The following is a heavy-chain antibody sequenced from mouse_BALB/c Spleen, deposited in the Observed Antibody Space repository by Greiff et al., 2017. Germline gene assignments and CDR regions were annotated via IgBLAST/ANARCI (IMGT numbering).Heavy chain of an antibody. J-gene: IGHJ4*01. Sequence: EVQLVESGPSLVKPSQTLSLTCSVTGDSITSGYWNWIRKFPGNKLEYMGYISYSGSTYYNPSLKSRISITRDTSKNQYYLQLNSVTTEDTATYYCARYVLRGYAMDYWGQGTSVTVSS. D-gene: IGHD1-1*01. CDR1: GDSITSGY. V-gene: IGHV3-8*02. CDR3: ARYVLRGYAMDY. CDR2: ISYSGST.